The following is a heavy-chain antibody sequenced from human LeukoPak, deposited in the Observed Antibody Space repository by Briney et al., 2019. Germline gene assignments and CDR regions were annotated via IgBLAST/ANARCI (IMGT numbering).Heavy chain of an antibody. J-gene: IGHJ4*02. CDR1: GFTFSCYW. V-gene: IGHV3-74*01. CDR2: IDPDGSST. CDR3: AREDYSNYAPYFDY. D-gene: IGHD4-4*01. Sequence: PGGSLRLSCAASGFTFSCYWMPWVRQAPGKGLVWVSRIDPDGSSTNYADSVKGRFTISRDNAKNTLFLQLNSLRAEDTAVYYCAREDYSNYAPYFDYWGQGTLVTVSS.